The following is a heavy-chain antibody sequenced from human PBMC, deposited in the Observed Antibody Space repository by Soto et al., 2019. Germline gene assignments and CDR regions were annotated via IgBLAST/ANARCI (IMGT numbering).Heavy chain of an antibody. V-gene: IGHV4-39*01. CDR1: GGSISSSSHY. CDR2: IYYSGST. Sequence: LSETLSLTCSVSGGSISSSSHYWGWIRQPPGQGLEWIGTIYYSGSTYYSPSLKSRVTISVDTSKNQFSLKLSSVTAADTAVYYCARHCDSSGYYHPRLCEFDYWGQGALVTVSS. D-gene: IGHD3-22*01. CDR3: ARHCDSSGYYHPRLCEFDY. J-gene: IGHJ4*02.